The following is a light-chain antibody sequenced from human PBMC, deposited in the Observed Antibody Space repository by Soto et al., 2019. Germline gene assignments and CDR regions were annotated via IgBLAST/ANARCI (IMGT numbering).Light chain of an antibody. CDR2: RAS. J-gene: IGKJ2*01. V-gene: IGKV1-5*03. Sequence: DIQMTQSPSTLSASVGDRVTITCRASQNIGAWLAWYQQKPGQGPKLLIYRASNLETGVPSRFSVSGSGTQFTLAISGLQPDDFARYYCQQYNSYSHVYTFGQGTKLEIK. CDR3: QQYNSYSHVYT. CDR1: QNIGAW.